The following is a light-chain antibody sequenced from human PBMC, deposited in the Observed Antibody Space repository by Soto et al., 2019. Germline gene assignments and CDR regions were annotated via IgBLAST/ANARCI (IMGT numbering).Light chain of an antibody. V-gene: IGLV2-8*01. CDR1: SSDVGGYNY. Sequence: QSVLTQPPSASGSPGQSATISCTGTSSDVGGYNYVSWYQQHPGKAPKLMIYEVSERPSGVPDRFAGSKSGNTASLTVSGLEAEDEAEYYCSSYAGSNFWVFGGGTKLTVL. CDR2: EVS. CDR3: SSYAGSNFWV. J-gene: IGLJ3*02.